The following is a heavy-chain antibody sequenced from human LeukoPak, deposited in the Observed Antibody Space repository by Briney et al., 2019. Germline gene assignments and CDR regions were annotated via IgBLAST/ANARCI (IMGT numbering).Heavy chain of an antibody. V-gene: IGHV3-7*01. D-gene: IGHD3-22*01. CDR2: IKQDGSEK. CDR3: ARGSDSSGYNYYYYMDV. CDR1: GFPFSTFW. Sequence: GGSLRLSCAVSGFPFSTFWMSWVRQAPGKGLEWVANIKQDGSEKYYVDSVKGRFTISRDNAKNSLYLQMNSLRAEDTAVYYCARGSDSSGYNYYYYMDVWGKGTTVTVSS. J-gene: IGHJ6*03.